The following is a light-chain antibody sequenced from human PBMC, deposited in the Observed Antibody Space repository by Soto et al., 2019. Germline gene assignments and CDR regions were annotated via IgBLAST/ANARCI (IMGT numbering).Light chain of an antibody. Sequence: EIVLTQSPATLSLSPGERATLSCRASQSVTSTLAWYQQKPGQTPRLLIYDASTRATGIPARFSGSGSGTEFTLTISRLEPEDFAVYYCQQYGSSITFGQGTRLEIK. CDR2: DAS. CDR1: QSVTST. J-gene: IGKJ5*01. CDR3: QQYGSSIT. V-gene: IGKV3-20*01.